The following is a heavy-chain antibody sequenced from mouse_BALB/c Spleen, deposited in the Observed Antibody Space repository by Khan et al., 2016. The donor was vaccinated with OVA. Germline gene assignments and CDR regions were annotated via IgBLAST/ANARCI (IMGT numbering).Heavy chain of an antibody. CDR1: GFTIKDTY. Sequence: VQLQQSGAELVKPGASVKLSCTASGFTIKDTYMHWVKQRPEQGPEWIGRIDTANGDTKYDPKFQDKATITADTSSNTAYLQVNSLTSEDTAVYYCATLYGYPFAYWGQGTLVSVSA. D-gene: IGHD2-2*01. V-gene: IGHV14-3*02. CDR3: ATLYGYPFAY. J-gene: IGHJ3*01. CDR2: IDTANGDT.